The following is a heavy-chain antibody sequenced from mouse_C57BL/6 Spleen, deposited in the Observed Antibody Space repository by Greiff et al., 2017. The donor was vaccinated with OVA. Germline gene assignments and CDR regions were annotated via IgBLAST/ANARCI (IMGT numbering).Heavy chain of an antibody. J-gene: IGHJ4*01. CDR1: GFTFSDYG. CDR3: ARGKNYYAMDY. CDR2: ISSGSSTI. V-gene: IGHV5-17*01. Sequence: EVQLVESGGGLVKPGGSLKLSCAASGFTFSDYGMHWVRQAPEKGLEWVAYISSGSSTIYYADTVKGRFTISRDNAKNTLFLQRTSLRSEDTAMYYCARGKNYYAMDYWGQGTSVTVSS.